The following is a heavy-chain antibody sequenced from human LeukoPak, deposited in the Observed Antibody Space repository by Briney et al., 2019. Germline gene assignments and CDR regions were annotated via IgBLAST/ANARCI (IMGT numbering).Heavy chain of an antibody. V-gene: IGHV1-69*06. CDR3: ARGFYEPRRYYYYGMDV. CDR2: IIPIFGTA. CDR1: GGTFSSYA. Sequence: GSPVKVSCKASGGTFSSYAISWVRQAPGQGLEWMGGIIPIFGTANYAQKFQGRVTITADKSTSTAYMGLSSLRSEDTAVYYCARGFYEPRRYYYYGMDVWGKGTTVTVSS. J-gene: IGHJ6*04. D-gene: IGHD5/OR15-5a*01.